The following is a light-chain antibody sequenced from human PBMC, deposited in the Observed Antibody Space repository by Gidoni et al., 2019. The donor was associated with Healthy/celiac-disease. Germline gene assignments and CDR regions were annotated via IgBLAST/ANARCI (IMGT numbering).Light chain of an antibody. Sequence: EIVMTHSPATLSVSPGERATISCRASQSVSSNLAWYQQKPGPAPMLLIYGASTRATGIPARFSGSGSGTEFTLTISSLQSEDFAVYYCQQYNNWPPITFGPGTKVDIK. J-gene: IGKJ3*01. CDR3: QQYNNWPPIT. CDR2: GAS. V-gene: IGKV3-15*01. CDR1: QSVSSN.